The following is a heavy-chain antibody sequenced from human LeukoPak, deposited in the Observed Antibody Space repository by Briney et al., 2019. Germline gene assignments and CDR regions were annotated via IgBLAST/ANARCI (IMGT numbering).Heavy chain of an antibody. CDR3: ARDSTDDYYGSGSYFDP. J-gene: IGHJ5*02. Sequence: SETLSLTCTVSGGSISSYYWSWIRQPPGKGLEWIGYIYYSGSTNYNPSLKSRVTISVDTSKNQFSLKLSSVTAADTAVYYCARDSTDDYYGSGSYFDPWGQGTLVTVSS. V-gene: IGHV4-59*01. CDR2: IYYSGST. D-gene: IGHD3-10*01. CDR1: GGSISSYY.